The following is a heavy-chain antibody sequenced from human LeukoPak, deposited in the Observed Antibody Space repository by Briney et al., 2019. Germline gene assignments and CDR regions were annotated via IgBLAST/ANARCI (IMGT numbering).Heavy chain of an antibody. CDR3: ARDYGDASDI. Sequence: PSETLSLICTVSGGSISSYYWSWIRQPPGKGLEWIGYIYYSGSTNYNPSLKSRVTMSVDTSNNQFSLKLSPVTAADTAVYYCARDYGDASDIWGQGTMVTVS. CDR2: IYYSGST. V-gene: IGHV4-59*12. D-gene: IGHD3-16*01. CDR1: GGSISSYY. J-gene: IGHJ3*02.